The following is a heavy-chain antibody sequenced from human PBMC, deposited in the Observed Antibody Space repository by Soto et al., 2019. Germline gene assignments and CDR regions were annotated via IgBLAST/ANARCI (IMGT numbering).Heavy chain of an antibody. CDR3: ARLATTVVTSYYYYGMDV. J-gene: IGHJ6*02. CDR2: IIPIFGTA. V-gene: IGHV1-69*13. CDR1: GGTFSSYA. D-gene: IGHD4-17*01. Sequence: VASVKVSCKASGGTFSSYAISWVRQAPGQGLEWMGGIIPIFGTANYAQKFQGRVTITADESTSTAYMELSSLRSEDTAVYYCARLATTVVTSYYYYGMDVWGQGTTVTVSS.